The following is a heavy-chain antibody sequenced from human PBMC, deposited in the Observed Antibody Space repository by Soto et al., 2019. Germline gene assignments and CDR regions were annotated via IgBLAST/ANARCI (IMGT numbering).Heavy chain of an antibody. V-gene: IGHV4-59*08. D-gene: IGHD6-13*01. J-gene: IGHJ3*02. CDR2: IYYSGST. CDR3: ARPGYSSSWDDAFDI. CDR1: GGSISSYY. Sequence: PSETLSLTCTVSGGSISSYYWSWIRQPPGKGLERIGYIYYSGSTNYNPSLKSRVTISVDTSKNQFSLKLSSVTAADTAVYYCARPGYSSSWDDAFDIWGQGTMVTVSS.